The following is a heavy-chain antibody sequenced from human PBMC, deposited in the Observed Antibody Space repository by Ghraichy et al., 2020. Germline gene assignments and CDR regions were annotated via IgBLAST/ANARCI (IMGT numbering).Heavy chain of an antibody. J-gene: IGHJ4*02. Sequence: SETLSLTYTVSGGSDSSGSDYLSWIGRPPRKGLESIGYISYSGSTNYNPSLKSRVTISVDTSKNQFSLKLTSVTAADTAVYYCARGVGVTRVNYWGQGTLFSVS. CDR3: ARGVGVTRVNY. D-gene: IGHD2-21*02. CDR1: GGSDSSGSDY. CDR2: ISYSGST. V-gene: IGHV4-61*01.